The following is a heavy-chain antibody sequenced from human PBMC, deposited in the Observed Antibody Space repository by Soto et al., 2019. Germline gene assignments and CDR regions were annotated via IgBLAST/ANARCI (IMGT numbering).Heavy chain of an antibody. J-gene: IGHJ4*02. CDR2: INPNGGDT. Sequence: QVQLVQSGAEVKKPGASVKVSCKASGYTFTYYHVHWVRQAPGQGLEWMGIINPNGGDTTYAQKFQGRVTMTRDTSTSTVYMEVSSLRSEDTAVYYCVTEEGLDYWGQGTLVTVSS. CDR3: VTEEGLDY. V-gene: IGHV1-46*01. CDR1: GYTFTYYH.